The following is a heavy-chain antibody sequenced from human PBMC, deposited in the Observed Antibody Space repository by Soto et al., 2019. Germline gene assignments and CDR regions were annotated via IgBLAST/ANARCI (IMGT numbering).Heavy chain of an antibody. CDR1: GFTFSSYS. CDR3: ARLARGYWFDP. Sequence: GGSLRLSYAASGFTFSSYSMNWVRQAPGKGLEWVSYISSSSTIYYADSVKGRFTISRDNAKNSLYLQMNSLRAEDTAVYYCARLARGYWFDPWGQGTLVTVSS. CDR2: ISSSSTI. V-gene: IGHV3-48*01. J-gene: IGHJ5*02.